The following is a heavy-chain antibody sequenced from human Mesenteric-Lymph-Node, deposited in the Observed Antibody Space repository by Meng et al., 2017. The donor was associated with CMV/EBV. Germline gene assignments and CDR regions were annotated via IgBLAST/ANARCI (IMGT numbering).Heavy chain of an antibody. Sequence: ASVKVSCKASGYTFTSYYMHWVRQAPGQGLEWMGIINPSGGSTSYAQKFQGRVTMTEDTSTDTAYMELSSLRSEDTAVYYCAAQWVVAAKGGLHYWGQGTLVTVSS. CDR1: GYTFTSYY. J-gene: IGHJ4*02. V-gene: IGHV1-46*01. CDR3: AAQWVVAAKGGLHY. D-gene: IGHD2-15*01. CDR2: INPSGGST.